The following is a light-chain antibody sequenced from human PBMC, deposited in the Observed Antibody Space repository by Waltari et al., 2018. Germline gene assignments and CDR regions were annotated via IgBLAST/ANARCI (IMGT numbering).Light chain of an antibody. CDR3: QSYDSSLSGVV. V-gene: IGLV1-40*01. Sequence: QSVLTHPPSVSGAPGQRVTISCTGCSSNIGANYEVHWYQQLPGTAPKLLIYANVNPPSGAPDRFACSTSGTSASLASSGLQAVDETDYYCQSYDSSLSGVVFGGGTKLTVL. CDR1: SSNIGANYE. CDR2: ANV. J-gene: IGLJ2*01.